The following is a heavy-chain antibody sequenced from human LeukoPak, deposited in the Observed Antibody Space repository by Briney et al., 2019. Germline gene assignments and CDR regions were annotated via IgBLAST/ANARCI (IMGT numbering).Heavy chain of an antibody. Sequence: ASVKVSCKASGGTFSSYAISWVRQAPGQGLEWMGGIIPIFGTANYAQKFQGRVTITADKSTSTAYMELSSLRSEDTAVYYCARAKTSGKWYQLPYYFDYWGQGTLVTVSS. CDR3: ARAKTSGKWYQLPYYFDY. V-gene: IGHV1-69*06. CDR2: IIPIFGTA. CDR1: GGTFSSYA. D-gene: IGHD2-2*01. J-gene: IGHJ4*02.